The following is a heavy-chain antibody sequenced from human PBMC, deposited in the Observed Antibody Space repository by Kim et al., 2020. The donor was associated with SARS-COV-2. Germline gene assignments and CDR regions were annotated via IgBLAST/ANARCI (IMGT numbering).Heavy chain of an antibody. D-gene: IGHD4-17*01. V-gene: IGHV4-31*03. CDR3: ARAKSNYSDYSVDAFD. CDR2: IYYSGST. J-gene: IGHJ3*02. CDR1: GGSISSGGYY. Sequence: SETLSLTCTVSGGSISSGGYYWSWLRQHPGQGLEWIGYIYYSGSTYYNPSLKSRLTISLDTYKNQLSLKLSSVTAADTAVYYCARAKSNYSDYSVDAFD.